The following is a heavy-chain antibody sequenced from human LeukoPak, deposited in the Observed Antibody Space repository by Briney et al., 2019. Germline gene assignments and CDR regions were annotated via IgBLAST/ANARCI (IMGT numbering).Heavy chain of an antibody. CDR3: ARVTRHTRYCSSTSCSPDY. J-gene: IGHJ4*02. CDR2: IIADNGNT. D-gene: IGHD2-2*01. Sequence: ASLKVSCKASGYTITSYGNSWVRQDPGQGLEWMGWIIADNGNTNYAQKLQGRVTMTTDTSTSTAYMELRSLRSDDTAVYYCARVTRHTRYCSSTSCSPDYWGQGTLVTVSS. V-gene: IGHV1-18*01. CDR1: GYTITSYG.